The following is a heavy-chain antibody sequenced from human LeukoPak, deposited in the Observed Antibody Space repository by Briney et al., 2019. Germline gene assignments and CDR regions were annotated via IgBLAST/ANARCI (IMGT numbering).Heavy chain of an antibody. D-gene: IGHD2-15*01. Sequence: GGSLRLSCAASGFTFSSYWMHWVRQAPGKGLVWVSSIKSDGSSTSYADSVKGRLTISRDNARNTLYLQMNSLRTEDTAVYYCARGPISVVAALGIFDYWGQGTLVTVSS. V-gene: IGHV3-74*01. CDR2: IKSDGSST. CDR3: ARGPISVVAALGIFDY. CDR1: GFTFSSYW. J-gene: IGHJ4*02.